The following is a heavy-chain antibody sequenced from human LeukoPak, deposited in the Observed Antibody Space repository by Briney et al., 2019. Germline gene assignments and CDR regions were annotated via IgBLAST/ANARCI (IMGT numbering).Heavy chain of an antibody. J-gene: IGHJ5*02. CDR3: GRNRDYDGRGYYSDPWGWSDP. CDR2: IYYSGTT. D-gene: IGHD3-22*01. CDR1: GGSISSGGYY. Sequence: PSQTLSLTCTVSGGSISSGGYYWSWIRQHPGKGLEWIGNIYYSGTTYYNPSLRSRVTISVDTSKNQFSLKLSSVTSAETAVYYGGRNRDYDGRGYYSDPWGWSDPGGREPWSPSPQ. V-gene: IGHV4-31*03.